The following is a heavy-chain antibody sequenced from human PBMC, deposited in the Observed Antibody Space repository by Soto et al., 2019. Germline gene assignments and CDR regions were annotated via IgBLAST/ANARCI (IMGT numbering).Heavy chain of an antibody. CDR2: ISYDGSNK. Sequence: QVQLVESGGGVVQPGRSLRLSCAASGFTFSSYAMHWARQAPGKGLEWVAVISYDGSNKYYADSVKGRFTISRDNSKNTLYLQMNSLRAEDTAVYYCAREDRDIVVVPAAILPDYWGQGTLVTVSS. J-gene: IGHJ4*02. D-gene: IGHD2-2*02. CDR1: GFTFSSYA. CDR3: AREDRDIVVVPAAILPDY. V-gene: IGHV3-30-3*01.